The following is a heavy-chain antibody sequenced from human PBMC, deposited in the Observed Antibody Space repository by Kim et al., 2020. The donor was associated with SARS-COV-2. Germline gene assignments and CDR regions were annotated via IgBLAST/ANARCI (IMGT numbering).Heavy chain of an antibody. CDR3: AISSAVAAAGTGVGDYYYYYGMDV. CDR1: GYSFTSYW. V-gene: IGHV5-51*07. CDR2: IYPGDSDT. D-gene: IGHD6-13*01. J-gene: IGHJ6*02. Sequence: GESLKISCKGSGYSFTSYWIGWVHQMPGKGLEWMGIIYPGDSDTRYSPSFQGQVTISADKSISTAYLQWSSLKASDTAMYYCAISSAVAAAGTGVGDYYYYYGMDVWGQGTTVTVSS.